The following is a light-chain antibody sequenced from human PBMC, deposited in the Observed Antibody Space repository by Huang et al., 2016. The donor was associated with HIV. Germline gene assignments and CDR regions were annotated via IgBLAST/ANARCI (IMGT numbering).Light chain of an antibody. V-gene: IGKV3-11*01. Sequence: EIVLTQSPATLSLSPGERATLSCSASQNVTDSLAWYRQKPGQAPSLLLYRASKRATGTPARFSGIGSGTDFTLPIISLEPEDFAIYYCQERIQWPRLTVGGGTKVEIK. CDR2: RAS. CDR1: QNVTDS. J-gene: IGKJ4*01. CDR3: QERIQWPRLT.